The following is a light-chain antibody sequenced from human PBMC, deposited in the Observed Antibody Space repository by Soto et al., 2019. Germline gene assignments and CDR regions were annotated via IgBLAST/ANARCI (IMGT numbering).Light chain of an antibody. CDR2: DAC. CDR1: QSISYN. J-gene: IGKJ2*01. CDR3: QQRGDWPLHP. Sequence: EIVLTQSPATLSLSPGERATLSFRASQSISYNLAWYQQKPGQAPRLLIYDACNRATGVPARFSGSGSGTDFTLRISSLEPEDFAVYYCQQRGDWPLHPFGQGSRLEIK. V-gene: IGKV3-11*01.